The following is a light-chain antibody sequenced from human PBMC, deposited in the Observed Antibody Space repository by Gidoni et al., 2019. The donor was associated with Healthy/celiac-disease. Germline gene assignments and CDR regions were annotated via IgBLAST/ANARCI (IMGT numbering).Light chain of an antibody. CDR2: GAS. Sequence: EIVLTLSPGTLSLSPGERATLSCRASQSFSRSYLAWYQQKPGQAPRLLIYGASSRATGIPDRFSGSGSGTDFTLTISRLEPEDFAVYYCQQYGSSLWTFGRGTKVEIK. J-gene: IGKJ1*01. CDR3: QQYGSSLWT. CDR1: QSFSRSY. V-gene: IGKV3-20*01.